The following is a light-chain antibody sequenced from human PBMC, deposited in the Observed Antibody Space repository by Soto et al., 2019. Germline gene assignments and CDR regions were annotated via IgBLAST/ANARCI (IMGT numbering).Light chain of an antibody. CDR3: HQYGNWPPWT. Sequence: EIVMTQSPATLSVSPGERATLSCRTSQSVRSNLAWYQQKPGQAPRLLIYGASTRATGIPARFSGSGSGTEFTLTISSLQSGDFAVYYCHQYGNWPPWTFGHGTKVEIK. V-gene: IGKV3-15*01. CDR2: GAS. CDR1: QSVRSN. J-gene: IGKJ1*01.